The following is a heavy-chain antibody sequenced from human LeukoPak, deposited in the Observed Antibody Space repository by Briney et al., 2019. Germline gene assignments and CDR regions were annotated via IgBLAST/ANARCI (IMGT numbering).Heavy chain of an antibody. V-gene: IGHV3-7*04. J-gene: IGHJ4*02. Sequence: PGGSLRLSCAASGFTFSNYWMSWVRQAPGKGLVWVANIKEDGSEKYYVDSVEGRFTISRDNAKNSLYLQMHSLRAEDTAVYFCARDYNYRFDYWGQGTLVTVSS. CDR2: IKEDGSEK. D-gene: IGHD1-1*01. CDR3: ARDYNYRFDY. CDR1: GFTFSNYW.